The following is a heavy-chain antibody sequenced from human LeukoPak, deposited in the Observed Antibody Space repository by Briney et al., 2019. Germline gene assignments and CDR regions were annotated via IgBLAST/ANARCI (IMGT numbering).Heavy chain of an antibody. D-gene: IGHD2-21*02. V-gene: IGHV1-18*01. CDR1: GYAFTTYG. CDR2: IAAYNGHT. CDR3: ARAQVTYPPPHHLDV. Sequence: VASVKVSCKTSGYAFTTYGITWVRQAPGQGLEWMGWIAAYNGHTDYTQKLQGRVTMTIDPSTDAAYMELTSLRSDDTGVYYCARAQVTYPPPHHLDVWGKGTTVTVSS. J-gene: IGHJ6*04.